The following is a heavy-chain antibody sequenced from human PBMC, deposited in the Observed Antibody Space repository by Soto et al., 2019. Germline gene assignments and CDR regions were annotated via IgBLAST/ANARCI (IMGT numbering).Heavy chain of an antibody. Sequence: QITLKESGPTLVKPTQTLTLTCNFSGFSLTTSGVGVGWIRQPPGKAPEWLALIYWNDDKRYSPSLKSRLTIPKDTSKNQVVLTRTNMDPVDTATYSCAHISRREVGSFIRTSCLNWFDPWGQEPWSPSPQ. CDR2: IYWNDDK. CDR1: GFSLTTSGVG. D-gene: IGHD2-2*01. V-gene: IGHV2-5*01. J-gene: IGHJ5*02. CDR3: AHISRREVGSFIRTSCLNWFDP.